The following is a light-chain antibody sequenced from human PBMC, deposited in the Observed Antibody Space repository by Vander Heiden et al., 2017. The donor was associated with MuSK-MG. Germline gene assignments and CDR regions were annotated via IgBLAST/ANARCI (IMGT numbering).Light chain of an antibody. J-gene: IGKJ3*01. Sequence: EIVMTQSPATLSVSPGERATLSCRASQSVSNKLAWYQQRPGQAPSLLIYGASTRATGIPARFSGSGSGTEFTLTISSLQSEDFAVYYCQQYNNWPPITFGRGTKVDI. CDR3: QQYNNWPPIT. CDR2: GAS. CDR1: QSVSNK. V-gene: IGKV3-15*01.